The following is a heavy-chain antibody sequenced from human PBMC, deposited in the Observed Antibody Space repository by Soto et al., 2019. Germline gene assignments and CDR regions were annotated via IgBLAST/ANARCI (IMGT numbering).Heavy chain of an antibody. CDR1: GFTFDDYA. Sequence: EVQLVESGGGLVQPGRSLRLSCAASGFTFDDYAMHWVRQAPGKGLEWVSGISWSSGSIGYADSVKGRFTISRDNAKNSLYLQMNSLRAEDTALYYCAKGLVRNYVVGWFDPWGQGTLVTVSS. J-gene: IGHJ5*02. CDR3: AKGLVRNYVVGWFDP. V-gene: IGHV3-9*01. CDR2: ISWSSGSI. D-gene: IGHD4-4*01.